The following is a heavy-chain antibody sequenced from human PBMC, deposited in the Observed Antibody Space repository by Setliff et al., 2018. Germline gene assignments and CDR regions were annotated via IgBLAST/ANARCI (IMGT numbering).Heavy chain of an antibody. CDR2: IRSKANSYAT. D-gene: IGHD5-12*01. J-gene: IGHJ3*02. CDR3: TSPRDGYDTFDI. Sequence: GGSLRLSCAASGFTFSGSAMYWVRQASGKGLEWVGRIRSKANSYATLYAASVKGRFIISRDDSKNTACLQMNSLKTEDTAVYYCTSPRDGYDTFDIWGQGTMVTVSS. CDR1: GFTFSGSA. V-gene: IGHV3-73*01.